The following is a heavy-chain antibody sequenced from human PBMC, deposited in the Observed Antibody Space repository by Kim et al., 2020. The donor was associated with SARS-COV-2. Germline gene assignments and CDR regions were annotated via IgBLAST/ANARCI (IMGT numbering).Heavy chain of an antibody. CDR1: GGSISSGGYY. J-gene: IGHJ5*02. V-gene: IGHV4-31*03. Sequence: SETLSLTCTVSGGSISSGGYYWSWIRQHPGKGLEWIGYIYYSGSTYYNPSLKSRVTISVDTSKNQFSLKLSSVTAADTAVYYCARDRRRRGSYSNWFDPWGQGTLVTVSS. CDR3: ARDRRRRGSYSNWFDP. D-gene: IGHD1-26*01. CDR2: IYYSGST.